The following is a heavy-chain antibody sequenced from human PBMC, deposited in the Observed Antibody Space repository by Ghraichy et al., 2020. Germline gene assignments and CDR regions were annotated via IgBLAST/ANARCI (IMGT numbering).Heavy chain of an antibody. V-gene: IGHV3-48*02. CDR2: ITSSSRTI. CDR3: ARGSTVVRFFYYNGMDV. Sequence: GGSLRLSCVASGFTLSGYSMNWVRQSPGKGLEWVSYITSSSRTISYADSVKGRFTISRDNAQNSLFLQMNSLRDEDTAVYYCARGSTVVRFFYYNGMDVWGQGTTVTVSS. D-gene: IGHD4-23*01. J-gene: IGHJ6*02. CDR1: GFTLSGYS.